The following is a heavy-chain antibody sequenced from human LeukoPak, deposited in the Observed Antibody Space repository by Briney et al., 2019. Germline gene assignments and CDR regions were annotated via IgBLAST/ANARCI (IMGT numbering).Heavy chain of an antibody. V-gene: IGHV3-20*04. CDR3: ARDGRRYYGSGSYFLDWIDP. J-gene: IGHJ5*02. Sequence: GGSLRLSCAASGFNFDDYGMSWVRQAPGKGLEWVSGINWNGRAIGYADSVKGRFTISRDNAKSSLYLEMSTLRAEDTALYYCARDGRRYYGSGSYFLDWIDPWGQGTLVIVSS. D-gene: IGHD3-10*01. CDR1: GFNFDDYG. CDR2: INWNGRAI.